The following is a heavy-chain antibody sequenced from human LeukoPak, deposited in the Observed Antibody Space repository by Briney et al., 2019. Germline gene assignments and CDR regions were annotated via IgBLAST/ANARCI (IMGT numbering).Heavy chain of an antibody. V-gene: IGHV3-7*01. J-gene: IGHJ4*02. CDR1: GFTFSRSW. CDR3: AKDGQSFEF. Sequence: GGSLRLSCTTSGFTFSRSWMTWVRQAPGKGPEWVADIKEDGSTKYYADSMKGRLTISRDNAKNSLYLQMNSLTAEDTAVYYCAKDGQSFEFWGQGTLVTVSS. CDR2: IKEDGSTK.